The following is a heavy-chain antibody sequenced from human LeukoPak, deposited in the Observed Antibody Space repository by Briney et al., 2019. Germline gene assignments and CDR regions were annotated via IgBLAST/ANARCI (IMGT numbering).Heavy chain of an antibody. D-gene: IGHD3-22*01. Sequence: GGSLRLSCAASGFTFSSYAMHWVRQAPGKGLEWVAVISYDGSNKYYADSVKGRFTISRDNSKNTLYLQMNSLRAEDTAVYYCARDRPYYDSSGPLDYWGQGTLVTVSS. CDR3: ARDRPYYDSSGPLDY. CDR1: GFTFSSYA. J-gene: IGHJ4*02. CDR2: ISYDGSNK. V-gene: IGHV3-30-3*01.